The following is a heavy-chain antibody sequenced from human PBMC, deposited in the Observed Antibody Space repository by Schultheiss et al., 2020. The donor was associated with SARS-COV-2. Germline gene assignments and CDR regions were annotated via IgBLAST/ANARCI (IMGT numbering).Heavy chain of an antibody. CDR3: ARQRYNWNDDGMDV. D-gene: IGHD1-1*01. CDR1: GGSISSYY. V-gene: IGHV4-59*08. J-gene: IGHJ6*02. CDR2: IYYSGST. Sequence: SETLSLTCTVSGGSISSYYWSWIRQPPGKGLEWIGYIYYSGSTNYNPSLKSRVTMSVDTSKNQFSLMLSSVTAADTAVYYCARQRYNWNDDGMDVWGQGTTVTVSS.